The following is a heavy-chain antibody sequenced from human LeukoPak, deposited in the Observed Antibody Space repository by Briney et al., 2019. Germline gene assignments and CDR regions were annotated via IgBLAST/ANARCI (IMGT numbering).Heavy chain of an antibody. CDR3: ARDQWSDYYDSSGYYCASDI. Sequence: GASVKVSFTASGYTFTGYYMHWVRQAPGQGLEWMGWINPNSGGTNYAQKFQGRVTMTRDTSISTAYMELSRLRSDDTAVYYCARDQWSDYYDSSGYYCASDIWGQGTMVTVSS. CDR2: INPNSGGT. J-gene: IGHJ3*02. V-gene: IGHV1-2*02. D-gene: IGHD3-22*01. CDR1: GYTFTGYY.